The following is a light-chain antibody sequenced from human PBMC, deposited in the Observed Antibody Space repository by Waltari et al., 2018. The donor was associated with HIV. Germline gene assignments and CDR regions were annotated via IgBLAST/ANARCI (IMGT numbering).Light chain of an antibody. V-gene: IGLV7-43*01. Sequence: QTVVTQEPSLTVSPGGTVTLTCASRTGAVTSGYYPNWFQQKPGQAPRALIYSTSNKPAWTPARFSGSRLGGKGALTLAGVQPEDEGEYYCLVYYGGAVVFGGGTKLTVL. CDR3: LVYYGGAVV. J-gene: IGLJ2*01. CDR1: TGAVTSGYY. CDR2: STS.